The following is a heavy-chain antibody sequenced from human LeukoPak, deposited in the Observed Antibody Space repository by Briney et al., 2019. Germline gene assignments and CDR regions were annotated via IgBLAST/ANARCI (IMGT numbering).Heavy chain of an antibody. J-gene: IGHJ6*03. V-gene: IGHV4-59*01. CDR1: GGSISSYY. CDR2: IYYSGST. D-gene: IGHD5-18*01. CDR3: ARGTAMVSLYYYYYYMDV. Sequence: SETLSLTCTVSGGSISSYYWSWIRQPPGKGLEWIGYIYYSGSTNYNPSLRSRVTISVDTSKNQFSLKLSSVTAADTAVYYCARGTAMVSLYYYYYYMDVWGKGTTVTVSS.